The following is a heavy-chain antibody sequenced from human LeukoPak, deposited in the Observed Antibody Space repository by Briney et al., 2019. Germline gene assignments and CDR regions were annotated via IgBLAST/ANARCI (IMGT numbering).Heavy chain of an antibody. CDR3: AKRFDTSGWYAAFDI. CDR2: VSVSYDNT. CDR1: GFTFSNYA. J-gene: IGHJ3*02. V-gene: IGHV3-23*01. D-gene: IGHD6-19*01. Sequence: PGGSLRLSRAASGFTFSNYAMTWVRQAPGKGLEWVSGVSVSYDNTKYADSVKGRFTISRDNSKNTLYLQMNSLRAEDTAVYYCAKRFDTSGWYAAFDIWGQGTMVTVSS.